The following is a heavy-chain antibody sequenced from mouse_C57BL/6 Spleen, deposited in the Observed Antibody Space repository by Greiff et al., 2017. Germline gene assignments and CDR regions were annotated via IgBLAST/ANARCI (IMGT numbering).Heavy chain of an antibody. D-gene: IGHD1-1*02. Sequence: QVQLQQPGAELVRPGTSVKLSCKASGYTFTSYWMHWVKQRPGQGLEWIGVINPSDSSTNYNQKFKGKATLTVDTSSSTAYMQLSSLTSEDSAVYYCARRDGAPLYDVDYWGQGTSVTVST. CDR3: ARRDGAPLYDVDY. CDR1: GYTFTSYW. CDR2: INPSDSST. J-gene: IGHJ4*01. V-gene: IGHV1-59*01.